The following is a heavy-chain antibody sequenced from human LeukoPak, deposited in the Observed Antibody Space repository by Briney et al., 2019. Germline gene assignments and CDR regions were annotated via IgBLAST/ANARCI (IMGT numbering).Heavy chain of an antibody. V-gene: IGHV4-38-2*01. Sequence: SETLSLTCAVSGYSISSGYYWGRIRQPPGKGLEWIGSIYHSGSTYYNPSLKSRVTISVDTSKNQFSLKLSSVTAADTAVYYCARQFLEWLSTNWYFDLWGRGTLVTVSS. J-gene: IGHJ2*01. D-gene: IGHD3-3*01. CDR2: IYHSGST. CDR1: GYSISSGYY. CDR3: ARQFLEWLSTNWYFDL.